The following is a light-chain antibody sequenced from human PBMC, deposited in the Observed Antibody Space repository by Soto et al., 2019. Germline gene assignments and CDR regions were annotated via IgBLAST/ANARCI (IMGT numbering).Light chain of an antibody. CDR1: QSVSSSY. J-gene: IGKJ1*01. CDR2: GAS. Sequence: ESVFTQSPGTLSLSPGERATLSCRASQSVSSSYLAWYQQKPGQAPRLLIYGASSRATGIPDRFSGSGSGTDFTLTISRLEPEDFAVYYCQQYGSSSETFGQGTKVDIK. V-gene: IGKV3-20*01. CDR3: QQYGSSSET.